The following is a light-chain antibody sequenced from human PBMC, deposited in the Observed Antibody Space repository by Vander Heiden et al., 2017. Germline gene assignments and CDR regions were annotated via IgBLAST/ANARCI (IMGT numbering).Light chain of an antibody. J-gene: IGLJ3*02. CDR2: DVS. V-gene: IGLV2-14*01. CDR3: SSYTSSSTL. CDR1: SSDVGGYNY. Sequence: QSALTQPASVSGSPGQSITISCTGTSSDVGGYNYVSWYQQHPGKAPKLMIYDVSNRPSGVSNRFSGSKSCNTASLTISGLQAEDEDDYYCSSYTSSSTLFGGGTKLTVL.